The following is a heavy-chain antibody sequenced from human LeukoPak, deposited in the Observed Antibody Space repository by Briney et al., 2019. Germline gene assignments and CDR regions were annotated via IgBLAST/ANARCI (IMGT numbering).Heavy chain of an antibody. CDR3: AREGVDWNHSVYYFDY. J-gene: IGHJ4*02. CDR2: INPNSGGT. CDR1: GYTFTGYY. Sequence: ASVKVSCKASGYTFTGYYMHWVRQALGQGLEWMGWINPNSGGTNYAQKFQGRVTMTRDTSISTAYMELSRLRSDDTAVYYCAREGVDWNHSVYYFDYWGQGTLVTVSS. D-gene: IGHD1-1*01. V-gene: IGHV1-2*02.